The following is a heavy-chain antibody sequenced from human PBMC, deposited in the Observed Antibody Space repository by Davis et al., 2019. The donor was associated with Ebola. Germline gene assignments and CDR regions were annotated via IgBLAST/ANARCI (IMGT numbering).Heavy chain of an antibody. CDR1: GFTFSSYS. V-gene: IGHV3-21*04. CDR2: ISSSSSYI. CDR3: AKDMDGSGSYYRGAFDI. J-gene: IGHJ3*02. Sequence: GESLKISCAASGFTFSSYSMNWVRQAPGKGLEWVSSISSSSSYIYYADSVKGRFTISRDNAKNSLYLQMNSLRAEDTALYYCAKDMDGSGSYYRGAFDIWGQGTMVTVSS. D-gene: IGHD3-10*01.